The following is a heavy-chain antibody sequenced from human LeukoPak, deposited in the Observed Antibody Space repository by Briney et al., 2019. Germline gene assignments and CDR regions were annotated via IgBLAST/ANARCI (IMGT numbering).Heavy chain of an antibody. J-gene: IGHJ1*01. D-gene: IGHD6-13*01. CDR3: ARGGGIAAAGPEYFQH. CDR1: GFTVSSNY. Sequence: GGSLRLSCAASGFTVSSNYMSWVRQAPGKGLEWVSVIYSGGSTYYADSVKVRFTISRDNSKNTLYLQMNSLRAEDTAVYYCARGGGIAAAGPEYFQHWGQGTLVTVSS. CDR2: IYSGGST. V-gene: IGHV3-53*01.